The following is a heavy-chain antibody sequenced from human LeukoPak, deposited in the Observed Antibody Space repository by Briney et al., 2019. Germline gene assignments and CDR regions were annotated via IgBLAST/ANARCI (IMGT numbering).Heavy chain of an antibody. Sequence: SETLSLTCAVYGGSFSGYYWSWIRQPPGKGLEWIGYIYYSGSTYYNPSLKSRVTISVDTSKNQFSLKLSSVTAADTAVYYCASQRWPGVFDYWGQGTLVTVSS. V-gene: IGHV4-34*09. J-gene: IGHJ4*02. CDR1: GGSFSGYY. CDR3: ASQRWPGVFDY. D-gene: IGHD4-17*01. CDR2: IYYSGST.